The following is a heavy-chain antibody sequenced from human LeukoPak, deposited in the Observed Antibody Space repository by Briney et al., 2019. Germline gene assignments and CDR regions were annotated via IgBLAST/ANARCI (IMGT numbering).Heavy chain of an antibody. V-gene: IGHV3-23*01. CDR2: IVGSGGST. CDR3: SKWGDYDVLTGYYDSDF. Sequence: PGGSLRLSCAASGFTFSNYAMSWVRQAPGKGLEWVSAIVGSGGSTYYADSVKGRFSISRDNSKNTLFLQMNSLRVEDTALYYCSKWGDYDVLTGYYDSDFWGQGTQVTVSS. J-gene: IGHJ4*02. D-gene: IGHD3-9*01. CDR1: GFTFSNYA.